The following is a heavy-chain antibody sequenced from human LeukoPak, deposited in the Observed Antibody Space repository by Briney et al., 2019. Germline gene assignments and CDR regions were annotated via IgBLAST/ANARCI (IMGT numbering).Heavy chain of an antibody. J-gene: IGHJ2*01. V-gene: IGHV3-7*01. CDR2: IKQDGSEK. D-gene: IGHD1-26*01. Sequence: GGSLRLSCVASGFTFSSYWMTWVRQAPGKGLEWVANIKQDGSEKYYVDSVKGRFTISRDNAKNSLYLQMNSLRAEDTAVYYCARFGIVGVPAYWYFDLWGRGTLVTVSS. CDR1: GFTFSSYW. CDR3: ARFGIVGVPAYWYFDL.